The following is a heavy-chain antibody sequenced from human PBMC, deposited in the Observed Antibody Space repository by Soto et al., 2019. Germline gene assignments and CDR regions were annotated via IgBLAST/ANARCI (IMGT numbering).Heavy chain of an antibody. V-gene: IGHV4-30-4*01. CDR1: GDSVSSGHYY. CDR3: AGTSWEPRGQYYCHY. CDR2: IYSSGST. D-gene: IGHD1-26*01. J-gene: IGHJ4*02. Sequence: TLSLTCTVSGDSVSSGHYYWNWIRQPPGKGLEWIGYIYSSGSTHYNPSLRSRLTISEDTSKNQVSLKLSSVTAADTAVYYCAGTSWEPRGQYYCHYWGQGTLVTVSS.